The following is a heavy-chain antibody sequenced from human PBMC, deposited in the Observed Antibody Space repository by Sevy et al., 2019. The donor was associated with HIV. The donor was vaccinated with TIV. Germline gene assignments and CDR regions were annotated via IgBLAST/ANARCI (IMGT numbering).Heavy chain of an antibody. CDR2: IKQDGSEK. J-gene: IGHJ4*02. V-gene: IGHV3-7*01. CDR1: GFTFSSYS. D-gene: IGHD3-22*01. CDR3: ARPYRTDPFYYSGSGGYYYPSYFDY. Sequence: GGSLRLSCITSGFTFSSYSMYWVRQAPGKGLEWVANIKQDGSEKYYVDSVKGRFTISRDNAKNSLYLQMNSLRAEDTAVYYCARPYRTDPFYYSGSGGYYYPSYFDYWGQGTLVTVSS.